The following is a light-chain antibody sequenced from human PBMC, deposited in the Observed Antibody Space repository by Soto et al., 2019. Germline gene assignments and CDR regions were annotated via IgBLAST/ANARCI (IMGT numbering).Light chain of an antibody. V-gene: IGKV3-15*01. CDR3: QQYYNWPFT. CDR1: QRVSSN. CDR2: GAS. J-gene: IGKJ3*01. Sequence: EIVMTQSPATLSVSPGERATLSCRASQRVSSNLAWYQQKPGQAPRLLIYGASTRATGIPARFSGSGSGTEFTLTISSLQSEDFAVYYCQQYYNWPFTFGPGTKVDIK.